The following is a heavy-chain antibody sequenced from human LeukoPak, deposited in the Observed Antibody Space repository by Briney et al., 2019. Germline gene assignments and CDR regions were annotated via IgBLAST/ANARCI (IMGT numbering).Heavy chain of an antibody. D-gene: IGHD2-21*01. Sequence: GGSLRLSCAASGFTFSDYSINWVRQAPGKGLEWVSSINPSSGNTYYADSVKGRFTISGDNSKNTLYLQMNSLRAEDTAVYYCAKEHMAAVVYYFDYWGQGTLVTVSS. CDR3: AKEHMAAVVYYFDY. CDR1: GFTFSDYS. J-gene: IGHJ4*02. V-gene: IGHV3-23*01. CDR2: INPSSGNT.